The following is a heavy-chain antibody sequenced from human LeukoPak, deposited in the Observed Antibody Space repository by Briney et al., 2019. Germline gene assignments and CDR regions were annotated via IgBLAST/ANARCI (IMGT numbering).Heavy chain of an antibody. D-gene: IGHD2-8*02. CDR3: AKDVWWSVS. V-gene: IGHV3-23*01. J-gene: IGHJ5*02. CDR1: GFTFSNHA. Sequence: GGSLRLSCVASGFTFSNHAMTWVRQAPGKGLEWVSAISADAVDTFYAPSVRGRFTISRDNSKNTLYLQINSLRAEDTAMYYCAKDVWWSVSWGQGTLVTVSS. CDR2: ISADAVDT.